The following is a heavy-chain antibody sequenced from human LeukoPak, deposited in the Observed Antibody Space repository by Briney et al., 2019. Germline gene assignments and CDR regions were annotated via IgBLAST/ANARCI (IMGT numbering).Heavy chain of an antibody. CDR1: GGSISSGSYY. V-gene: IGHV4-61*02. D-gene: IGHD3-3*01. CDR2: IYTSGST. J-gene: IGHJ4*02. Sequence: SETLSLTCTVSGGSISSGSYYWSWIRQPAGKGLEWIGRIYTSGSTNYSPSLKSRVTISVDTSKNQFSLKLSSVTAADTAVYYCARLRGAYYDFWSGYYRDYWGQGTLVTVSS. CDR3: ARLRGAYYDFWSGYYRDY.